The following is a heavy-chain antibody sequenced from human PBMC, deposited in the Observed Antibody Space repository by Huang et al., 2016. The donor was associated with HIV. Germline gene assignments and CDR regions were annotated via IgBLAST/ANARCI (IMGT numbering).Heavy chain of an antibody. CDR2: ISPSSSFR. J-gene: IGHJ4*02. D-gene: IGHD6-13*01. CDR1: GLSLVSYN. V-gene: IGHV3-21*01. Sequence: EVQLVESGGGLVKPGGSLRLSCAASGLSLVSYNMYWVSQTPGKGLQWVSSISPSSSFRDYADSVKGRFSISRDNAKNSLYLQMNNLRGEDTAVYYCARDRGQQLSPFDSWGQGTLVTVSS. CDR3: ARDRGQQLSPFDS.